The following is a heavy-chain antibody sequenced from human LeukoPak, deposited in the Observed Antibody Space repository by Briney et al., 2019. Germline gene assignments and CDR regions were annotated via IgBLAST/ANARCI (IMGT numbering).Heavy chain of an antibody. Sequence: GGSLRLSCTTSGFTIGDYAMSWFCQAPGKVLEWVANIKQDCSEKYYLDSVKGRFTISRYNAKNSLYLQMNSLRAEDTAVYYCSRAYSSGWYDYWGQGTLVTVSS. CDR2: IKQDCSEK. CDR1: GFTIGDYA. CDR3: SRAYSSGWYDY. V-gene: IGHV3-7*02. J-gene: IGHJ4*02. D-gene: IGHD6-19*01.